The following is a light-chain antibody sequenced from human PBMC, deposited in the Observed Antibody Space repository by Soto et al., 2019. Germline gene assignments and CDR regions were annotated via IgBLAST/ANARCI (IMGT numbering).Light chain of an antibody. CDR1: QSISSW. CDR2: KAS. V-gene: IGKV1-5*03. Sequence: DIQLTQSPSILSASVGDRVTISCRASQSISSWLAWYQQKPGKAPNLLIHKASDLESGVPSRFSASGPGTEFPLPITSLQPGDFATYYCQHYNTYPWTFGQGTKVDIK. CDR3: QHYNTYPWT. J-gene: IGKJ1*01.